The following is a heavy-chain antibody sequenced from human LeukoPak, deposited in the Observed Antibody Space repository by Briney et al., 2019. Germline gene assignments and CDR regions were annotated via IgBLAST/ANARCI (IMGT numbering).Heavy chain of an antibody. CDR3: AREGGGSYSHAFDI. D-gene: IGHD1-26*01. CDR2: IYYSGRT. V-gene: IGHV4-61*01. J-gene: IGHJ3*02. Sequence: SETLSLTCTVSGGSISSSSYYWGWIRQPPGKGLEWIGYIYYSGRTDYNPSLKSRVTISVDTSKNQFSLKLSSVTAADTAVYYCAREGGGSYSHAFDIWGQGTMVTVSS. CDR1: GGSISSSSYY.